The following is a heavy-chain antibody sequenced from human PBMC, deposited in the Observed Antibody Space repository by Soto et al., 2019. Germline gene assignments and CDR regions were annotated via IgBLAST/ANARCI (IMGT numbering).Heavy chain of an antibody. CDR3: VHKGGYCSGVTCSPDAFDI. D-gene: IGHD2-15*01. Sequence: SGPTLVNPTQTLTLTCTLSGFSLTTSGVAVGWIRQPPGKALEWLALIYWDDDKRYSPSLQNRLNVTKDTSKNQVVLTMANMDPVDTATYYCVHKGGYCSGVTCSPDAFDIWGQGTMVTVSS. V-gene: IGHV2-5*02. J-gene: IGHJ3*02. CDR2: IYWDDDK. CDR1: GFSLTTSGVA.